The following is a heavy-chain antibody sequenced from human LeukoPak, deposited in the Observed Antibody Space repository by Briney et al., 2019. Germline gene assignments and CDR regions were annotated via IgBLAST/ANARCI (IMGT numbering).Heavy chain of an antibody. J-gene: IGHJ4*02. CDR3: ARVEMTVGSGWYLLDY. V-gene: IGHV1-46*01. Sequence: GASVKVSCKASGYTFTSYYMHWVRQAPGQGLEWMGIINPSGGSTSYAQKFQGRVTMTRDMSTSTVYMELSRLRSDDTAVYYCARVEMTVGSGWYLLDYWGQGTLVTVSS. CDR1: GYTFTSYY. D-gene: IGHD6-19*01. CDR2: INPSGGST.